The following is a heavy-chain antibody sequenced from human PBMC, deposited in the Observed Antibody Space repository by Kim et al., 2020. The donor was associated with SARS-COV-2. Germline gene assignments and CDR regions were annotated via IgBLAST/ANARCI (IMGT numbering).Heavy chain of an antibody. V-gene: IGHV3-23*01. CDR2: ISGSGGST. CDR1: GFTFSSYA. D-gene: IGHD5-12*01. CDR3: AKVGDDDIVATIAGYWYFDL. J-gene: IGHJ2*01. Sequence: GGSLRLYCAASGFTFSSYAMSWVRQAPGKGLEWVSAISGSGGSTYYADSVKGRFTISRDNSKNTLYLQMNSLRAEDTAVYYCAKVGDDDIVATIAGYWYFDLWGRGTLVTVSS.